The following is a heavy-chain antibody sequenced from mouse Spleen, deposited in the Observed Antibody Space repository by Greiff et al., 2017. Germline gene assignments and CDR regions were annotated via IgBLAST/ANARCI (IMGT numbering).Heavy chain of an antibody. J-gene: IGHJ4*01. CDR1: GYAFSSYW. Sequence: QVQLQQSGAELVKPGASVKISCKASGYAFSSYWMNWVKQRPGKGLEWIGQIYPGDGDTNYNGKFKGKATLTADKSSSTAYMQLSSLTSEDSAVYFCARGDYGDSPYYYAMDYWGQGTSVTVSS. CDR2: IYPGDGDT. V-gene: IGHV1-80*01. D-gene: IGHD2-13*01. CDR3: ARGDYGDSPYYYAMDY.